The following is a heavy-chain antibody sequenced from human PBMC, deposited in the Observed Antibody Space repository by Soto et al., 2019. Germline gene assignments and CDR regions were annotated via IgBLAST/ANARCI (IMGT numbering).Heavy chain of an antibody. CDR3: VKDLLQNTVTTCGS. J-gene: IGHJ5*02. Sequence: QVQLVESGGGVVQPGRSLRLSCAASGFTFDSYGMHWVRQAPGKGLEWVAVISSDGNKKYSADSVKGRFSIYIDNFNNILYLPMSSLRVEDTAVYYFVKDLLQNTVTTCGSWCQGTLVTVSS. CDR2: ISSDGNKK. D-gene: IGHD4-17*01. CDR1: GFTFDSYG. V-gene: IGHV3-30*18.